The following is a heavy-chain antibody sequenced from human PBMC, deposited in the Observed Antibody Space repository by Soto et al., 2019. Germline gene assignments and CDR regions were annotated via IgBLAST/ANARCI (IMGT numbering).Heavy chain of an antibody. CDR2: IGSNGVST. J-gene: IGHJ4*02. V-gene: IGHV3-64*01. CDR1: GFTFSSYA. D-gene: IGHD3-3*01. Sequence: GGSLRLSCAASGFTFSSYAMHWVRQAPGKGLECVSAIGSNGVSTYYANSVKGRFTISRDNSKKMLYLQMGSLRPEDMAVYYCARGGFDFWSAYYTGFDSWGQGTLVTVSS. CDR3: ARGGFDFWSAYYTGFDS.